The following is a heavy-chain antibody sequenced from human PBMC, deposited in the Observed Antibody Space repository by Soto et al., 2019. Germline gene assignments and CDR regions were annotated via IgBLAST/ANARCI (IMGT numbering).Heavy chain of an antibody. J-gene: IGHJ4*02. CDR1: GFNFNQYW. CDR2: RKQDGSDK. Sequence: EAQLVESGGGLVQPGGSLRLSCSASGFNFNQYWMSWVRQAPGKGLEWVANRKQDGSDKNYVGSVRGRFTISRDNAKNSLYLQMDSLRVEDTALYYCASGGGWSFDSWGQGTLVTVSS. CDR3: ASGGGWSFDS. D-gene: IGHD2-15*01. V-gene: IGHV3-7*01.